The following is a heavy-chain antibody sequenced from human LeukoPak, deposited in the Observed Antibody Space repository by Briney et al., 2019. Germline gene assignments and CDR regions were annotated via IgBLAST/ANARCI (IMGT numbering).Heavy chain of an antibody. V-gene: IGHV3-23*01. CDR2: TSGSGGST. J-gene: IGHJ4*02. CDR3: ARDYVHYYDSSGEDY. D-gene: IGHD3-22*01. Sequence: GGSLRLSCAASGFTFSSYAMSWVRQAPGKGLEWVSATSGSGGSTYYADSVKGRFTISRDNSKNSLYLQMNSLRAEDTAVYYCARDYVHYYDSSGEDYWGQGTLVTVSS. CDR1: GFTFSSYA.